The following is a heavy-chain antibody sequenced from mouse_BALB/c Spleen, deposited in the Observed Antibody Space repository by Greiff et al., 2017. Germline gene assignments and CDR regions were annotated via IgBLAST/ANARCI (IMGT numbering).Heavy chain of an antibody. D-gene: IGHD2-10*01. V-gene: IGHV2-9-2*01. CDR1: GFSLTSYD. CDR2: IWTGGGT. J-gene: IGHJ4*01. CDR3: VRDGAYYGNYNYAMDY. Sequence: VQLVESGPGLVAPSQSLSITCTVSGFSLTSYDISWIRQPPGKGLEWLGVIWTGGGTNYNSAFMSRLSISKDNSKSQVFLKMNSLQTDDTAIYYCVRDGAYYGNYNYAMDYWGQGTSVTVSS.